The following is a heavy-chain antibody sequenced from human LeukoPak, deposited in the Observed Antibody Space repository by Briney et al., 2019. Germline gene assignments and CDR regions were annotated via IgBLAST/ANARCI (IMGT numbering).Heavy chain of an antibody. CDR3: ASRGLPQDYYYYYGMDV. CDR2: IIPNFGKA. Sequence: SVKVSCKASGGTFTSYAISWERQAAGQGLEWVGGIIPNFGKANYAQKFQGRVTITADESKSTAYMELSSLRSEDTAVYYCASRGLPQDYYYYYGMDVWGQGTTVSVSS. CDR1: GGTFTSYA. J-gene: IGHJ6*02. V-gene: IGHV1-69*01. D-gene: IGHD5-24*01.